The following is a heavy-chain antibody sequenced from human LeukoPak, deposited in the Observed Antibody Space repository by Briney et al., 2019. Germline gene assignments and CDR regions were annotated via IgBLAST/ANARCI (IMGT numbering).Heavy chain of an antibody. CDR1: GYTLTELS. CDR2: FDPEDGET. J-gene: IGHJ6*02. D-gene: IGHD2-2*02. V-gene: IGHV1-24*01. CDR3: ATGGYCSSTSCYIDYYYYGMDV. Sequence: ASVKVSCKVSGYTLTELSMHWVRQAPGKGLEWMGGFDPEDGETIYAQKFQGRVTMTEDTSTDTAYMELSSLRSEDTAVYYCATGGYCSSTSCYIDYYYYGMDVWGRGTTVTVSS.